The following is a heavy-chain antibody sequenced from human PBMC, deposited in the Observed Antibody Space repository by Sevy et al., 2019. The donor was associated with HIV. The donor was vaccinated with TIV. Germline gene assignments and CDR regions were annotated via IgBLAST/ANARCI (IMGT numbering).Heavy chain of an antibody. J-gene: IGHJ4*02. CDR3: AREPYFFDKSGYFWDY. D-gene: IGHD3-22*01. Sequence: SETLSLTCAVSGVSVTSDTYYWSWIRQPPGKGLEWIGYFYHTGSTNYSPSFKSRVTISIDTSKNQFSLRLFSVAAADTAMYYCAREPYFFDKSGYFWDYWGQGILVTVSS. CDR1: GVSVTSDTYY. V-gene: IGHV4-61*01. CDR2: FYHTGST.